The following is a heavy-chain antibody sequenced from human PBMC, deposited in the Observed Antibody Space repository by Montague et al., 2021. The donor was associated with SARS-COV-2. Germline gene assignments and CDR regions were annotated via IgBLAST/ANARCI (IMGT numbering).Heavy chain of an antibody. CDR3: ARRTIGSCPRYGMDV. CDR1: GGSISSYY. Sequence: SETLSLTCTVSGGSISSYYCSWIRQPPGKGLEWIGYINYSGRTNYYTSPKRRVPITVNTSKTQYSLKLSTVTAADTAAYFCARRTIGSCPRYGMDVWGQGTTVTVSS. J-gene: IGHJ6*02. CDR2: INYSGRT. D-gene: IGHD2-15*01. V-gene: IGHV4-59*08.